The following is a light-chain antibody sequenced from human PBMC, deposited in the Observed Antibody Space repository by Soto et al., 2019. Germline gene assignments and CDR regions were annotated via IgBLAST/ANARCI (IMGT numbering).Light chain of an antibody. Sequence: DIQMTQSPSSLSASVGDRVTITCRASQSISSYLNWYQQKPGKAPKLRIYAASSLQSGVPSNFSGSGSGTDFTLTISSLQPEDFATYYCQQSYSTPFTFGPGTKVDIK. CDR2: AAS. CDR3: QQSYSTPFT. CDR1: QSISSY. V-gene: IGKV1-39*01. J-gene: IGKJ3*01.